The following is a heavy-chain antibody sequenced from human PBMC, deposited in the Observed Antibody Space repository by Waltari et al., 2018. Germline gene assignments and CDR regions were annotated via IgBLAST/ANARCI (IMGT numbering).Heavy chain of an antibody. CDR1: GLPFGRYR. J-gene: IGHJ4*02. V-gene: IGHV3-7*01. Sequence: EVQLVESGGGLVQPGGSLGLSCAALGLPFGRYRMSWVRQAPGKGLEWVANIKQDGSENYYVDSVKGRFTFSRDNAKNSLYLQMNSLRAEDTAVYYCARPYASGWYINFDYWGQGTLVTVSS. D-gene: IGHD6-19*01. CDR3: ARPYASGWYINFDY. CDR2: IKQDGSEN.